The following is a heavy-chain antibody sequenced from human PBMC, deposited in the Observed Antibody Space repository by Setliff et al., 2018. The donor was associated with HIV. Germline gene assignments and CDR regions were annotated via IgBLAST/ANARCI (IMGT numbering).Heavy chain of an antibody. J-gene: IGHJ3*02. V-gene: IGHV4-39*01. D-gene: IGHD3-10*01. CDR1: GGSTSTSGYY. CDR2: IYSSGST. Sequence: PSETLSLTCTVSGGSTSTSGYYWGWIRQPPGKGREWIGSIYSSGSTYYNPSLKSRVTISVDTSKNQFSRKLKSVTAADTAVYYCATSAESGFGIHWGVFNIWGQGTRVTVSS. CDR3: ATSAESGFGIHWGVFNI.